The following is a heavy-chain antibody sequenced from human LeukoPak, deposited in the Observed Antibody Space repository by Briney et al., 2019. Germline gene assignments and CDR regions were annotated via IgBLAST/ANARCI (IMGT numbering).Heavy chain of an antibody. CDR3: ASTYGSGSYTLDY. CDR2: IIPIFGTA. Sequence: SVKVSCKASGYTFTGYYMHWVRQAPGQGLEWMGRIIPIFGTANYAQKFQGRVTITTDESTSTAYMELSSLRSEDTAVYYCASTYGSGSYTLDYWGQGTLVTVSS. V-gene: IGHV1-69*05. J-gene: IGHJ4*02. CDR1: GYTFTGYY. D-gene: IGHD3-10*01.